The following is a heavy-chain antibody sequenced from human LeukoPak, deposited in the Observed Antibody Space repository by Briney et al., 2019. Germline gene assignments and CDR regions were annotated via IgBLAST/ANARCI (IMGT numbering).Heavy chain of an antibody. Sequence: PSETLSLTCTVSGGSVRSGIYYWSWIRQPPGKGLEWIGYVYYSGSTDYNPSLKSRVTISVDTSKNQFSLKLSSVTAADTALYYCARVLWDSGGYYPDYWGQGTLVTVSS. CDR2: VYYSGST. CDR3: ARVLWDSGGYYPDY. CDR1: GGSVRSGIYY. V-gene: IGHV4-61*01. D-gene: IGHD3-22*01. J-gene: IGHJ4*02.